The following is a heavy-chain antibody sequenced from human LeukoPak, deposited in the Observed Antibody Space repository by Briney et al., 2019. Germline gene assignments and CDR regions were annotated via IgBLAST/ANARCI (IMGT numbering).Heavy chain of an antibody. CDR3: ARVSDMYYLDV. CDR1: GGTFSSFG. Sequence: GASVKVSCKASGGTFSSFGISWVRQAPGQGLEWMGRIILILGIANYAQKFQGRVTITADKSTSTAYMELSSLRSEDTAVYYCARVSDMYYLDVWGQGTLVTVSS. CDR2: IILILGIA. D-gene: IGHD3-9*01. V-gene: IGHV1-69*04. J-gene: IGHJ4*02.